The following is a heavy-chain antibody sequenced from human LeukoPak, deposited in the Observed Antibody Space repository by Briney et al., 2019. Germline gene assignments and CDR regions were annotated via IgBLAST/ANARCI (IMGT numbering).Heavy chain of an antibody. D-gene: IGHD3-22*01. CDR2: VSGSGGNT. CDR3: TKGGVVSAFGY. J-gene: IGHJ4*02. CDR1: GFSFGTYA. V-gene: IGHV3-23*01. Sequence: GGSLRLSCAASGFSFGTYAMTWVRQAPGKGLECVSTVSGSGGNTYYTDSVKGRFTISRDNSKNTLFLQMSSLRAEDTALYYCTKGGVVSAFGYWGQGVLATVSS.